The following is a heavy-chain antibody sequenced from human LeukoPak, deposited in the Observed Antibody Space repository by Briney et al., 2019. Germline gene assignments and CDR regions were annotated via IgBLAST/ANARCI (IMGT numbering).Heavy chain of an antibody. CDR2: IIPIFGTA. J-gene: IGHJ6*03. Sequence: ASVKVSCKASGGTFSSYAISWVRQAPGQGLEWMRGIIPIFGTANYAQKFQGRVPITADESTSTAYMELSSLRSEDTAVHYCARALYYDFWSGYSEPAYYYYMDVWGKGTTVTVSS. V-gene: IGHV1-69*13. CDR3: ARALYYDFWSGYSEPAYYYYMDV. D-gene: IGHD3-3*01. CDR1: GGTFSSYA.